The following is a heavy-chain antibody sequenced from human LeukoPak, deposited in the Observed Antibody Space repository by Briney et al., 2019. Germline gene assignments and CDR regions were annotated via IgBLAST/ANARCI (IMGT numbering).Heavy chain of an antibody. CDR2: IYYSGST. V-gene: IGHV4-39*01. J-gene: IGHJ4*02. CDR1: GGSISSSSYY. D-gene: IGHD5-24*01. CDR3: ARHEKNGYNYWVY. Sequence: SETLSLTCTVSGGSISSSSYYWGWIRQPPGKGLEWIGSIYYSGSTYYNPSLKSRVTISVDTSKNQFSLKLSSVTAADTAVYYCARHEKNGYNYWVYWGQGTLVTVSS.